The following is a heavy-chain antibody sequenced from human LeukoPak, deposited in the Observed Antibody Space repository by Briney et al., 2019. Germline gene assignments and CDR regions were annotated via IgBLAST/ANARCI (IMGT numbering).Heavy chain of an antibody. V-gene: IGHV4-39*07. Sequence: SETLSLTCTVSGGSISSGGYYWSWIRQPPGKGLEWIGEINHSGSTNYNPSLKSRVTISVDTSRNQFSLKLSSVTAADTAVYYCARVRVVVVPAATRYGMDVWGQGTTVTVSS. D-gene: IGHD2-2*01. CDR2: INHSGST. J-gene: IGHJ6*02. CDR1: GGSISSGGYY. CDR3: ARVRVVVVPAATRYGMDV.